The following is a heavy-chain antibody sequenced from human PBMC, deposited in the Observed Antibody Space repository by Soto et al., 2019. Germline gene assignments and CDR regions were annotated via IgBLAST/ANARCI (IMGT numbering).Heavy chain of an antibody. D-gene: IGHD3-22*01. CDR3: ARRGYYYDSSGYPSVWY. V-gene: IGHV4-39*01. CDR1: GRSVSSSSSY. Sequence: SETLSLTCTVYGRSVSSSSSYWDWIRQPPGKGLEWIGSIYYSGSTYYNPSLKSRVTISVDTSKNQFSLKLSSVTAADTAVYYCARRGYYYDSSGYPSVWYWGQGTLVTVS. J-gene: IGHJ4*02. CDR2: IYYSGST.